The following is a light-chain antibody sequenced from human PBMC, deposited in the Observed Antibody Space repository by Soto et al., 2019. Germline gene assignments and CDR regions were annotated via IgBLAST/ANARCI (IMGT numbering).Light chain of an antibody. CDR2: GAS. V-gene: IGKV3-15*01. J-gene: IGKJ2*01. Sequence: EIVMTQSPATLSVSPGERATLSCRASQSVSSNLAWYQQKPGQAPRLLIYGASTRATGIPARFSGSGSGTEFTLTISSLQSEDFATYYCQQSYMVPYTFGQGTKVEI. CDR1: QSVSSN. CDR3: QQSYMVPYT.